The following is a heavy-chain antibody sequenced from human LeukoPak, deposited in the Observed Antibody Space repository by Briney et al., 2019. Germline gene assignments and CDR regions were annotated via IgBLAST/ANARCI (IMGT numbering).Heavy chain of an antibody. Sequence: ASVKVSCKASGYTFTSYGISWVRQAPGQGLEWMGWISAYNGNTNYAQKLQGRVTITADESTRTAYMEVTSLRSEDTAVYYCATSRDDRGGYFDLWGRGTLVTVSS. J-gene: IGHJ2*01. D-gene: IGHD2-15*01. CDR3: ATSRDDRGGYFDL. CDR1: GYTFTSYG. CDR2: ISAYNGNT. V-gene: IGHV1-18*01.